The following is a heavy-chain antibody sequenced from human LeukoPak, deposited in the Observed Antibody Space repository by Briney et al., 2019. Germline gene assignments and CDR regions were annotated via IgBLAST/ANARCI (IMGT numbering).Heavy chain of an antibody. D-gene: IGHD1-14*01. J-gene: IGHJ3*02. CDR3: ARTEGPTDAFDI. V-gene: IGHV1-2*02. CDR2: INPNSGGT. CDR1: GYTFTGYY. Sequence: ASVKVSCKASGYTFTGYYMHWVRQAPGQGLEWMGWINPNSGGTNYAQKFQGRVTMTRDTSISTAYMELSRLRSDDTAVYYCARTEGPTDAFDIWGQGTMGTVSS.